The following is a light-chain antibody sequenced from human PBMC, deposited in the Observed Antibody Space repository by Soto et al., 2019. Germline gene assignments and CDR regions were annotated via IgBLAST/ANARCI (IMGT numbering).Light chain of an antibody. J-gene: IGKJ4*01. CDR1: QSVSSN. CDR2: GAS. Sequence: EIVTTQSPATLSVSPGERATLSCRASQSVSSNLAWYQQKPGQAPRLLIYGASTRATGIPARFSGSGSGTEFTLTISSLQSEDFAVYYCQQYNNWPLTFGRGTKADIK. V-gene: IGKV3-15*01. CDR3: QQYNNWPLT.